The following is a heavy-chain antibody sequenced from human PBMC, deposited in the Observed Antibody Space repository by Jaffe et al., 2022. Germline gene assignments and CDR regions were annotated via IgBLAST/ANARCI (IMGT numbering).Heavy chain of an antibody. J-gene: IGHJ5*02. V-gene: IGHV3-74*01. CDR3: TRLTVRDWFDP. D-gene: IGHD3-9*01. CDR1: GFPLRDYW. CDR2: INIDGSRT. Sequence: EVQLVESGGGSVQPGGSLRLSCGGAGFPLRDYWVHWVRQAPGKGLVWVSRINIDGSRTDYADSVKGRFTVSRDNAKNTVDLLMNSLRVEDTAVYYCTRLTVRDWFDPWGQGMLVTVSP.